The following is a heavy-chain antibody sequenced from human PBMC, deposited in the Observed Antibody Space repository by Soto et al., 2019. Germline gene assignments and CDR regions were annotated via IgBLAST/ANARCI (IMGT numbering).Heavy chain of an antibody. J-gene: IGHJ4*02. CDR2: IWSDGNNR. CDR1: GFMFSNHG. CDR3: VRRDNWNDEASDY. Sequence: QVQLVESGGGVVQPGRSLRLSCAASGFMFSNHGMHWVRQAPGKGLEWVAVIWSDGNNRYYAGSVKGRFTISRDNSMNTVDLQMNSLRAEDTAVYYWVRRDNWNDEASDYWGQGTLVTASS. V-gene: IGHV3-33*01. D-gene: IGHD1-1*01.